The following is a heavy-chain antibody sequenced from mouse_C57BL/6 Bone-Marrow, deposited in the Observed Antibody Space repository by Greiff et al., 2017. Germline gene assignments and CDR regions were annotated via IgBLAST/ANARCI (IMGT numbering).Heavy chain of an antibody. CDR1: GYSITSGYY. CDR2: ISYDGSN. V-gene: IGHV3-6*01. J-gene: IGHJ2*01. Sequence: VQLQQSGPGLVKPSQSLSLTCSVTGYSITSGYYWNWIRQFPGNKLEWMGYISYDGSNNSNPSLKNRISITRDTSKSQFFLNLNSVTTENTATYYCARGLFCWGQGTTRTVAS. CDR3: ARGLFC.